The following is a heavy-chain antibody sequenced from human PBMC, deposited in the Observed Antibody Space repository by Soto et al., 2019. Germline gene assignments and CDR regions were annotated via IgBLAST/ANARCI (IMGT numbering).Heavy chain of an antibody. D-gene: IGHD2-15*01. CDR1: GGSISSYY. Sequence: SETLSLTCTVSGGSISSYYWSWIRQPPGKGLEWIGYIYYSGSTNYNPSLKSRVTISVDTSKNQFSLKLSSVTAADTAVYYCARQSSKYCSGGSCYSGWVDPWGQGTLVTVSS. V-gene: IGHV4-59*08. J-gene: IGHJ5*02. CDR3: ARQSSKYCSGGSCYSGWVDP. CDR2: IYYSGST.